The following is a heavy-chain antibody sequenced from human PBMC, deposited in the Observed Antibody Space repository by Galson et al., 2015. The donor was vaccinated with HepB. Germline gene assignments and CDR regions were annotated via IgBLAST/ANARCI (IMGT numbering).Heavy chain of an antibody. J-gene: IGHJ3*02. CDR1: GYTFTSYA. Sequence: SVKVSCKASGYTFTSYAMHWVRQAPGQRLEWMGWINAGNGNTKYSQKFQGRVTITRDTSASTAYMELSSLRSEDTAVYYCARDRLLNDAFDIWGQGTMVTVSS. V-gene: IGHV1-3*01. CDR2: INAGNGNT. CDR3: ARDRLLNDAFDI.